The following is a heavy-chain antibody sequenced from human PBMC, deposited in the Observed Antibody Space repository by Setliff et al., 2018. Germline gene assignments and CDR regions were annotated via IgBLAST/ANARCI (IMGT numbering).Heavy chain of an antibody. D-gene: IGHD3-3*01. J-gene: IGHJ6*03. CDR2: ISAYNGNT. CDR1: GYTFTSYG. Sequence: GAAVKVSCKASGYTFTSYGMSWVRQAPGKGLEWMGWISAYNGNTNYAQKLQGRVTMTTDTSTSTAYIELSSLRSEDTAVYYCARDPPHDFWSGYYGRGGYYYYMDVWGKGTTVTVSS. V-gene: IGHV1-18*01. CDR3: ARDPPHDFWSGYYGRGGYYYYMDV.